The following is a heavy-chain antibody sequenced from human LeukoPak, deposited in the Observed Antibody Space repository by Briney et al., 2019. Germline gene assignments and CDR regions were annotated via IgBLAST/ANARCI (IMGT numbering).Heavy chain of an antibody. V-gene: IGHV4-39*01. CDR1: GGSISSYY. Sequence: PSETLSLTCTVSGGSISSYYWGWIRQPPGKGLEWIGSIYYSGSTYYNPSLKSRVTISVDTSKKQFSLKLSSVTAADTAVYYCARKYYDFWSGYKTPNWFDPWGQGTLVTVSS. CDR3: ARKYYDFWSGYKTPNWFDP. CDR2: IYYSGST. J-gene: IGHJ5*02. D-gene: IGHD3-3*01.